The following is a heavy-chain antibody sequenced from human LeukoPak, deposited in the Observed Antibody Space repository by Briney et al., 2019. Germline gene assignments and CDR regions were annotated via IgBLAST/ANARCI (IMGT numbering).Heavy chain of an antibody. Sequence: HPGGSLRLSCAASGFSFSGHSMSSVRQAPGKGLGWLSTISGIGGSTYYADSVKGRFTFARDNSKNTLNLQMNSLRAEDTAIYYCAKVFGYCSGGSCFTFPFDYWGQGTLVIVSS. D-gene: IGHD2-15*01. CDR3: AKVFGYCSGGSCFTFPFDY. CDR2: ISGIGGST. CDR1: GFSFSGHS. J-gene: IGHJ4*02. V-gene: IGHV3-23*01.